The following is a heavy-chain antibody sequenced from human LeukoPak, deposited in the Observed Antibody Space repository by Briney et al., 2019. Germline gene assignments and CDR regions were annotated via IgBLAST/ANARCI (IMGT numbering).Heavy chain of an antibody. CDR3: AKDATASPYFHWFDN. V-gene: IGHV3-23*01. Sequence: GGSLRLSCAASGFTFSSYAMNWVRQAPGKGLEWVAGISSGDRTFHAESVKGRFTISRDKSKDTLYLQMNSLRAEDTAVYYCAKDATASPYFHWFDNWGQGTQGIVSA. CDR1: GFTFSSYA. CDR2: ISSGDRT. J-gene: IGHJ4*02. D-gene: IGHD3-9*01.